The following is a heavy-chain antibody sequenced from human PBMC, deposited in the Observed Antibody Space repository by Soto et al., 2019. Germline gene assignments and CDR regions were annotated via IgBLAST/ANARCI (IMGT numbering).Heavy chain of an antibody. CDR2: ISYSGST. Sequence: SETLSLTCTVSCDSISSYYWSWIRQPPGKGLEWIGYISYSGSTNYNPSLKSRVTISVDTSKNQFSLKLSSVTAADTAVYYCARGRRRTKPYYYYYMDVWGKGTTVTVSS. V-gene: IGHV4-59*12. D-gene: IGHD2-8*01. J-gene: IGHJ6*03. CDR3: ARGRRRTKPYYYYYMDV. CDR1: CDSISSYY.